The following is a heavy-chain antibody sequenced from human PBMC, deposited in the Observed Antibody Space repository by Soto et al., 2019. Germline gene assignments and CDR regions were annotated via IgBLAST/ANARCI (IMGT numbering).Heavy chain of an antibody. CDR3: ARGDSGSYPQQYYYYGMDV. CDR1: GGTFSSYA. D-gene: IGHD3-10*01. CDR2: IIPIFGTA. J-gene: IGHJ6*02. V-gene: IGHV1-69*12. Sequence: QVQLVQSGAEVKKPGSSVKVSCKASGGTFSSYAISWVRQAPGQGLEWMGGIIPIFGTANYAQKFQGRVTITADESTSTAYMELSSLRSEDTAVYYCARGDSGSYPQQYYYYGMDVWGQGTTVTVSS.